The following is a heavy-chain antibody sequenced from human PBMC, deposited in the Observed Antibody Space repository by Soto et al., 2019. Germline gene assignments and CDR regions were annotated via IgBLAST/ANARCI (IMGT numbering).Heavy chain of an antibody. Sequence: QMQLVQSGAEVKKPGSSVKVSCKASGGTFSSYAISWVRQAPGQGLEWMGGIIPIFGTANYAQKFQGRVTITADESTSTAYMELSSLRSEDTSVYYCARRGYQLPQTGYHYYGMDVWGQGTTVTVSS. CDR2: IIPIFGTA. V-gene: IGHV1-69*01. CDR1: GGTFSSYA. CDR3: ARRGYQLPQTGYHYYGMDV. J-gene: IGHJ6*02. D-gene: IGHD2-2*01.